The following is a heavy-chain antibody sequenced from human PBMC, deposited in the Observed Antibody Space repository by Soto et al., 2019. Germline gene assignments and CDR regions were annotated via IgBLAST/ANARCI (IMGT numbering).Heavy chain of an antibody. CDR2: IIPIFGTA. D-gene: IGHD3-3*01. V-gene: IGHV1-69*13. CDR3: AIVTIFCVFIMRPSAYYYGMDF. J-gene: IGHJ6*02. CDR1: GGTFSSYA. Sequence: SVKVSCKASGGTFSSYAISWVRQAPGQGLEWMGGIIPIFGTANYAQKFQGRVTIAADESTSTAYMELSSLRSEDTAVYYCAIVTIFCVFIMRPSAYYYGMDFWGQGTTVTVSS.